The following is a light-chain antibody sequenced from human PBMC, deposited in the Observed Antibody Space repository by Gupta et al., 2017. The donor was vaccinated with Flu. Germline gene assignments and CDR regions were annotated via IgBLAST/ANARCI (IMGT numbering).Light chain of an antibody. CDR2: KLS. J-gene: IGKJ2*01. CDR1: QSLVHGDGNTY. CDR3: MQGTQFPYT. Sequence: DTVMTQTPLSSPVTLGQPASISCRSSQSLVHGDGNTYLSWLQQRPGQPPRVLIYKLSSRFSGVPDRFSGGGTGTDFTLKISRVEAEDVGVYYCMQGTQFPYTFGQGTKLEIK. V-gene: IGKV2-24*01.